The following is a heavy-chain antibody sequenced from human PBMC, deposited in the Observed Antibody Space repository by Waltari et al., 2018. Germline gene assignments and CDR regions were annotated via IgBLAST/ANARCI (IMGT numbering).Heavy chain of an antibody. J-gene: IGHJ4*02. D-gene: IGHD3-3*01. CDR2: IRSKAYGGTP. CDR1: GLVLSSFS. CDR3: TTQNTFWSWSY. Sequence: EVQLVESGGGLTQPGRSLRLSCPPHGLVLSSFSISWVRQAPGKGLEWVGFIRSKAYGGTPKYAASVRDRFTMSRDDSKSIAYLEMNSLKTEDTAMYFCTTQNTFWSWSYWGRGTLVTVSS. V-gene: IGHV3-49*04.